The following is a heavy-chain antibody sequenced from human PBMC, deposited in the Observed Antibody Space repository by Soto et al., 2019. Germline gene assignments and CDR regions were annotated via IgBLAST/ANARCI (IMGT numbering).Heavy chain of an antibody. V-gene: IGHV4-34*01. Sequence: QVQLQQWGAGLLKPSETLSLTCAVYGGSFSGYYWSWIRQPPGKGLEWIGEINHSGSTNYNPSLKSRVTISVDTSKNQFSLKLSSETAADTAVYYCARGLYSSSWSYFDYWGQGTLVTVSS. D-gene: IGHD6-13*01. CDR2: INHSGST. CDR3: ARGLYSSSWSYFDY. CDR1: GGSFSGYY. J-gene: IGHJ4*02.